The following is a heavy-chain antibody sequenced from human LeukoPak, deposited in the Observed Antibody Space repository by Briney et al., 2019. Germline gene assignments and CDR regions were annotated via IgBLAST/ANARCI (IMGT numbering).Heavy chain of an antibody. V-gene: IGHV3-73*01. J-gene: IGHJ4*02. Sequence: GGSLRLSCEASGFTFSGSGLHRVRQASGKGLEWVGRIRTKGNKDATSYAASVSGRFTISTDDSQNTAFLHMNSLKTEDTAVYYCTVSGGTYQYWGQGTQVTVSS. CDR2: IRTKGNKDAT. D-gene: IGHD2-15*01. CDR3: TVSGGTYQY. CDR1: GFTFSGSG.